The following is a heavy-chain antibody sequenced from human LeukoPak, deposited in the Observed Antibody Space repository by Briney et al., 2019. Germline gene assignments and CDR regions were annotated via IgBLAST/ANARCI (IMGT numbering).Heavy chain of an antibody. CDR1: GYTFTGYY. CDR3: ARDFEYSYGPWDY. J-gene: IGHJ4*02. V-gene: IGHV1-2*02. Sequence: ASVKVSCKATGYTFTGYYMHWVRQARGQGLEWMGWINPNSGGTNYAQKFQGRVTMTRDTSISTAYMELSRLRSDDTAVYYCARDFEYSYGPWDYWGQGTLVTVSS. D-gene: IGHD5-18*01. CDR2: INPNSGGT.